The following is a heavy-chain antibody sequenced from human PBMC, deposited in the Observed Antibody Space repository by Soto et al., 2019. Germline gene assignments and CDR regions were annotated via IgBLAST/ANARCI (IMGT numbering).Heavy chain of an antibody. CDR1: GGTFSCYT. Sequence: QVQRVQSGAEVKKPGSSVKVSCKASGGTFSCYTISWVRQAPGQGLEWMGRIIPILGIANYAQKFQGRVTITADKSTSTADRELSSLRAEDTAVYYCARDFWDFTAADIVCWFDPWGQGTLVAVSS. V-gene: IGHV1-69*08. D-gene: IGHD6-13*01. CDR2: IIPILGIA. CDR3: ARDFWDFTAADIVCWFDP. J-gene: IGHJ5*02.